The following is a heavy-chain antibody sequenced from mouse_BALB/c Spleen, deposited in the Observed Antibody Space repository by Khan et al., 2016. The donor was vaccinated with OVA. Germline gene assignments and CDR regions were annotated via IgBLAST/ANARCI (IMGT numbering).Heavy chain of an antibody. Sequence: EVKLEESGPGLVKPSQSLSLTCPVTGYSITRDFAWNWVPQFPGNKLEWMGSISFSGTTSYDPSLKSRLPITRDTSKNQFFLQLMSVNTEDTATYHCSRSVCYAYAYAMDYWGQGTSVTVSS. CDR3: SRSVCYAYAYAMDY. CDR1: GYSITRDFA. D-gene: IGHD1-1*01. CDR2: ISFSGTT. V-gene: IGHV3-2*02. J-gene: IGHJ4*01.